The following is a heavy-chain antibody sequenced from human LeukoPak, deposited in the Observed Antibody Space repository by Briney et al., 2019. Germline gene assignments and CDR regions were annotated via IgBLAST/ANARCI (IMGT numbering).Heavy chain of an antibody. CDR2: INHSGST. Sequence: SETLSLTCAVYGVSFSGYYWSWIRQPPGKGLEWIGEINHSGSTNYNPSLKSRVTISVDTSKNQFSLKLSSVTAADTAVYYCARVDRYYDSSGYSVNWFDPWGQGTLVTVSS. CDR1: GVSFSGYY. CDR3: ARVDRYYDSSGYSVNWFDP. D-gene: IGHD3-22*01. J-gene: IGHJ5*02. V-gene: IGHV4-34*01.